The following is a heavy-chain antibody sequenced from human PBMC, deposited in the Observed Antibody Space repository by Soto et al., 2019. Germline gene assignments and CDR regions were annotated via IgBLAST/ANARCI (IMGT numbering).Heavy chain of an antibody. D-gene: IGHD6-19*01. J-gene: IGHJ4*02. CDR1: QYTFSNYY. Sequence: ASVKVAFKASQYTFSNYYLHWVLQAPGQRPEWMGWMNNGGGTIYAQEFQGRLTMTRDTSITTAYMELNRLSSDDTGFYYCATSSDWSPLLDYWGQGTLVTVSS. V-gene: IGHV1-2*02. CDR3: ATSSDWSPLLDY. CDR2: MNNGGGT.